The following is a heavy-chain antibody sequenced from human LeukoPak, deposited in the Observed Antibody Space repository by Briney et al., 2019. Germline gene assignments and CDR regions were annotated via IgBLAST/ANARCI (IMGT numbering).Heavy chain of an antibody. CDR3: ARVTLKWPREYFDY. J-gene: IGHJ4*02. CDR2: INHSGST. D-gene: IGHD5-12*01. Sequence: PSETLSLTCAVYGGSFSGYYWSWIRQPPGKGLEWIGEINHSGSTNYNPSLKSRVTISVDTSKNQFSLKLSSVTAADTAVYYCARVTLKWPREYFDYWGQGTLVTVSS. V-gene: IGHV4-34*01. CDR1: GGSFSGYY.